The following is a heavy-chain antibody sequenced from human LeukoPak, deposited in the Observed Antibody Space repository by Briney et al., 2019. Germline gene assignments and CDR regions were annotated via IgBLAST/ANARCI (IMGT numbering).Heavy chain of an antibody. CDR3: ARGSDRGGDYYMDV. CDR2: INHSGST. V-gene: IGHV4-34*01. CDR1: GGSFSGYY. D-gene: IGHD1-14*01. Sequence: PSETLSLTCAVYGGSFSGYYWSWIRQPPGKGLEWIGEINHSGSTNYNPPLKSRVTISVDTSKNQFSLKLSSVTAADTAVYYCARGSDRGGDYYMDVWGKGTTVTISS. J-gene: IGHJ6*03.